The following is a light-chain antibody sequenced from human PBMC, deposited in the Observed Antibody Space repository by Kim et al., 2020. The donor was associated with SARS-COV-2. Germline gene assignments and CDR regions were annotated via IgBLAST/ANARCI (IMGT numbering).Light chain of an antibody. V-gene: IGLV7-46*01. CDR1: TGPVTSGHF. J-gene: IGLJ3*02. CDR2: DVT. Sequence: PGGTVTLTCGSRTGPVTSGHFPYWFQQKPGQAPRTLIYDVTKRVSWTPARFSGSLPGGKAALTLSGAQPEDEAEYYCLLFYSGVRVFGGGTQLTVL. CDR3: LLFYSGVRV.